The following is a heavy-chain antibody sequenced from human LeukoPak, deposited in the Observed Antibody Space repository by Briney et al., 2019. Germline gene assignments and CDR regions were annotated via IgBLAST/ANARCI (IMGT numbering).Heavy chain of an antibody. Sequence: GGSLRLSCAASGFTFSSYAMSWVRQAPGKGLEWVGRIKSKTDGGTTDYAAPVKGRFTISRDDSKNTLYLQMNSLKTEDTAVYYCTSTEEYYDFWSGPALPGYWGQGTLATVSS. D-gene: IGHD3-3*01. J-gene: IGHJ4*02. CDR2: IKSKTDGGTT. CDR1: GFTFSSYA. V-gene: IGHV3-15*01. CDR3: TSTEEYYDFWSGPALPGY.